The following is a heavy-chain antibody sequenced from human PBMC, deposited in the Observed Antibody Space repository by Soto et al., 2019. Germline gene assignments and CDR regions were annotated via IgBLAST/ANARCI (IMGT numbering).Heavy chain of an antibody. V-gene: IGHV1-2*02. CDR1: GYTFTDYY. Sequence: WASVKVSCKASGYTFTDYYLHWVRQAPGQGLEWMGWMNPGSGGTDYAQKFQGRVTMTRDTSITTAYMELSTLSSDDTAMYYCARANGDDSNGYPYYYYYYGMDVWGQGTTVTVSS. CDR2: MNPGSGGT. J-gene: IGHJ6*02. D-gene: IGHD3-22*01. CDR3: ARANGDDSNGYPYYYYYYGMDV.